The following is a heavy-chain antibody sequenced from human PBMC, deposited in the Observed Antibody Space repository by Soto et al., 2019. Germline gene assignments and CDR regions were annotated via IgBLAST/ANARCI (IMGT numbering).Heavy chain of an antibody. J-gene: IGHJ5*02. CDR2: ISYDGSNK. CDR3: ASMSGIAVAGNWFDP. Sequence: PGGSLRLSCAASGFTFSSYGMHWVRQAPGKGLEWVAVISYDGSNKYYADSVKGRFTISRDNSKNTLYLQMNSLRAEDTAVYYCASMSGIAVAGNWFDPWGQGTLVTVSS. D-gene: IGHD6-19*01. CDR1: GFTFSSYG. V-gene: IGHV3-30*03.